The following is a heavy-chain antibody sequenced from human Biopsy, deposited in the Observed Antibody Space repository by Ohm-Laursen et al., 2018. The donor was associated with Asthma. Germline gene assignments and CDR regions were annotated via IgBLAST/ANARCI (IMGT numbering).Heavy chain of an antibody. CDR2: IMAVFGTA. CDR3: ARSQVGYSSGWSLLLKKFYYSGLDV. V-gene: IGHV1-69*01. J-gene: IGHJ6*02. Sequence: GSSVKVSCKASGGSFSNYAISWVRQAPGQGLEWMGGIMAVFGTANYAQKFQGRVTITADESTSTAYMELSSLRSEDTAVYYCARSQVGYSSGWSLLLKKFYYSGLDVWGQGTTVTVSS. CDR1: GGSFSNYA. D-gene: IGHD6-19*01.